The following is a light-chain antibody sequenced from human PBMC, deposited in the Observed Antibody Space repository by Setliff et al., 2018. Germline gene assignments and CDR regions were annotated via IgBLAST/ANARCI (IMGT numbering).Light chain of an antibody. Sequence: QSVLTQPRSVSGSPGQSVTISCTGTSSDVGGYNYVSWYQQHPGKAPKLMIYDVSKRPSGVPDRFSGSKSGNTASLTISGLQAEDEADYYCCSYAGSYTFLYVLGTGTKV. CDR3: CSYAGSYTFLYV. V-gene: IGLV2-11*01. J-gene: IGLJ1*01. CDR1: SSDVGGYNY. CDR2: DVS.